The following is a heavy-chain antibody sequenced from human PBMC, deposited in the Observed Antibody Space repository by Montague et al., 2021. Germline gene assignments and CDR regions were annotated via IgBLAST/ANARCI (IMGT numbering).Heavy chain of an antibody. V-gene: IGHV5-51*01. D-gene: IGHD5-24*01. CDR1: GYSFTRYW. CDR3: ARGRGDGNNWAWDFDY. CDR2: IYPGDSDT. J-gene: IGHJ4*02. Sequence: QSGAEVKKPGESLKISCKGSGYSFTRYWIGWVRQMPGKGLEWMGIIYPGDSDTGYSPSFQGQVTISADKSISTAYLQWSSLKASDTAMYYCARGRGDGNNWAWDFDYWGQGTLVTVSS.